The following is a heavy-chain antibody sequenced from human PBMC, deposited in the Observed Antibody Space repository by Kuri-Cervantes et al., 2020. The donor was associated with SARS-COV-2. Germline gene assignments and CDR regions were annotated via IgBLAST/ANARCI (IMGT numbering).Heavy chain of an antibody. Sequence: SQTLSLTCAVSGYSISSGYYWGWIRQPPGKGLEWIGSIYHSGSTYYNPSLKSRVTISVDTSKNQFSPKLSSVTAADTAVYYCAREGGSRYHDAFDIWGQGTMVTVSS. CDR3: AREGGSRYHDAFDI. J-gene: IGHJ3*02. CDR1: GYSISSGYY. V-gene: IGHV4-38-2*02. D-gene: IGHD2-15*01. CDR2: IYHSGST.